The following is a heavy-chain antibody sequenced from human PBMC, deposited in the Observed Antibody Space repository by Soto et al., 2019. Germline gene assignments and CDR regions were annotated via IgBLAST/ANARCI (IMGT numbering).Heavy chain of an antibody. D-gene: IGHD5-18*01. CDR3: ARAAYNYGPFDF. J-gene: IGHJ4*02. Sequence: AVTRSLTCPGSGGSLRVSYVIWIRPPAGKGLEWVGHIYTSGTTNYNPSLKSRVSMSRDTSQSQFSLKLNYVTAADTAVYYCARAAYNYGPFDFWGQGTLVNVAS. CDR1: GGSLRVSY. CDR2: IYTSGTT. V-gene: IGHV4-4*07.